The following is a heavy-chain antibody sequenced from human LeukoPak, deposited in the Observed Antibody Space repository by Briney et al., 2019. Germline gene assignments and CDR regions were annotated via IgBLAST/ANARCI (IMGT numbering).Heavy chain of an antibody. Sequence: PGRSLRLSCAASGFTFSTYGMHWVRQAPGKGLEWVAVISYDGSNKYYADSVKGRFTISRDNSKNTLYLQMNSLRAEDTAVYYCAKDFTQPLVDTAMAPDYWGQGTLVTVSS. CDR2: ISYDGSNK. CDR3: AKDFTQPLVDTAMAPDY. J-gene: IGHJ4*02. D-gene: IGHD5-18*01. CDR1: GFTFSTYG. V-gene: IGHV3-30*18.